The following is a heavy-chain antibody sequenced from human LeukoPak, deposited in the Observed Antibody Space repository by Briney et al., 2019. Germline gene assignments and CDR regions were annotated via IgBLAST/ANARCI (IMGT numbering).Heavy chain of an antibody. J-gene: IGHJ4*02. CDR3: ARNHVREATVYYFDN. CDR2: TLHDGSNE. CDR1: GFTFSSYA. Sequence: GGSLRLSCAASGFTFSSYAMHWVRQAPGKGPEGVAVTLHDGSNEYYADSVAGGSTTPRDNSKTTLYLHMTSLRGEDTAVYYCARNHVREATVYYFDNWGQGTLDPVSS. D-gene: IGHD3-10*02. V-gene: IGHV3-30*07.